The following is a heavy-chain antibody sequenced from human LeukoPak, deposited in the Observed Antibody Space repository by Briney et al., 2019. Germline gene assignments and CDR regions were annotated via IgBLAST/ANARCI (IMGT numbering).Heavy chain of an antibody. CDR3: ARAGVPATATGHYFDY. CDR2: IIPIFGTA. J-gene: IGHJ4*02. Sequence: ASVKVSFKASGYTFTSYGISWVRQAPGQGLEWMGGIIPIFGTANYAQKFQGRVTITADESTSTAYMELSSLRSEDTAVYYCARAGVPATATGHYFDYWGQGTLVTVSS. CDR1: GYTFTSYG. V-gene: IGHV1-69*13. D-gene: IGHD2-2*01.